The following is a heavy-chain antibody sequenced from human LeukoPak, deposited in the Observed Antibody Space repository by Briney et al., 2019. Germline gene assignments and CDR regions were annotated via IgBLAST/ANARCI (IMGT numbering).Heavy chain of an antibody. CDR1: EFTFSSYS. CDR2: ITNSGNSK. D-gene: IGHD2-15*01. CDR3: AKQLGYCSDGSCYFPY. Sequence: GGSLRLSCAASEFTFSSYSMNWVRQAPGKGLEWVSYITNSGNSKSYADSVKGRFTISRDNSKSTLCLQMNSLRAEDTAVYYCAKQLGYCSDGSCYFPYWGQGTLVTVSS. J-gene: IGHJ4*02. V-gene: IGHV3-48*01.